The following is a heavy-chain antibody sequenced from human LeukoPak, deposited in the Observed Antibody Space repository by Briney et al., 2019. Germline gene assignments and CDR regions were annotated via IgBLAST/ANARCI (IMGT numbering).Heavy chain of an antibody. J-gene: IGHJ5*02. D-gene: IGHD2-2*01. CDR1: GGTFSSYA. V-gene: IGHV1-69*13. CDR3: ARVPCTSTSCLNWFDP. CDR2: IIPIFGTA. Sequence: SVKVSCKASGGTFSSYAISWVRQAPGQGLEWMGGIIPIFGTANYAQKFQGRVTFTADESTSTAYMELRSLRSDDTAVYYCARVPCTSTSCLNWFDPWGQGTLVTVSS.